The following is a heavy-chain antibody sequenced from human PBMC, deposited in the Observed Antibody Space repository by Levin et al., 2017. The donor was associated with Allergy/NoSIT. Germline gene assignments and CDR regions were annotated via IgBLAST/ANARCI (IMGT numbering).Heavy chain of an antibody. CDR3: ARESAVVPAALRGHFAQDWYFDR. D-gene: IGHD2-2*01. CDR2: TSHDGINK. CDR1: GFTFSSYA. J-gene: IGHJ2*01. V-gene: IGHV3-30-3*01. Sequence: GESLKISCAASGFTFSSYATHWVRQAAGKGLEWVALTSHDGINKYYADSVKGRFSISRDNSKNTVYLQMNSLRAEDTAMYYCARESAVVPAALRGHFAQDWYFDRWGRGTVVIVSS.